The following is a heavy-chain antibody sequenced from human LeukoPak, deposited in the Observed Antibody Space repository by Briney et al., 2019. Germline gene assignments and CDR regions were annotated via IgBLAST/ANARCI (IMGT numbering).Heavy chain of an antibody. CDR1: GGSFSGYY. J-gene: IGHJ4*02. CDR2: INHSGST. D-gene: IGHD6-13*01. Sequence: SETLSLTCAVYGGSFSGYYSSWLRQPPGKGLEWVGEINHSGSTNYSPSLKSRVTRSVDTSKNQFSLKLSSVTAADTAVYYCARGRVAAAGPFDYWGQGTLVTVSS. V-gene: IGHV4-34*01. CDR3: ARGRVAAAGPFDY.